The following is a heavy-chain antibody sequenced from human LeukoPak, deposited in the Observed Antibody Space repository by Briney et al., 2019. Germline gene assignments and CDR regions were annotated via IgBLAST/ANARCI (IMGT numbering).Heavy chain of an antibody. D-gene: IGHD2-21*02. CDR1: GFTFSSYS. CDR2: ISSSSSYI. Sequence: GGSLRLSCAASGFTFSSYSMNWVRQAPGKGLEWVSSISSSSSYIYYADSVKGRFTISRDNAKNSLYLQMNSLRAEDTAVYYCARDLRYPYCGGDCYAQPDYWGQGTQVTVSS. J-gene: IGHJ4*02. V-gene: IGHV3-21*01. CDR3: ARDLRYPYCGGDCYAQPDY.